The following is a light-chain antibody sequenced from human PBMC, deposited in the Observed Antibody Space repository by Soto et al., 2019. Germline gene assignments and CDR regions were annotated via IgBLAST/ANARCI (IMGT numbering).Light chain of an antibody. Sequence: EIVLTQSPGTLSLSPGERVTLSCRASQSVSSSYLGWYQQKPGQAPRLLIYGASNRATGIPDRFSGIGSGTDFTLTISRLEPEDFTVYYCQHYGSSPLTFGEGTKVEIK. V-gene: IGKV3-20*01. CDR3: QHYGSSPLT. CDR1: QSVSSSY. J-gene: IGKJ4*01. CDR2: GAS.